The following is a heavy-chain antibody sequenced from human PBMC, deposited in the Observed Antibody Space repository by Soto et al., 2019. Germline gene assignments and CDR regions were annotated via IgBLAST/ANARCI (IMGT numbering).Heavy chain of an antibody. CDR2: IDPSDSYT. Sequence: GESLTVSWKGSGYSFTSYWISWVRQMPGEGLEWMGRIDPSDSYTNYSPSFQGHVTISADKSISTAYLQWSSLKASDTAMYYCATLIPIFGVVQYTYGMAVWGQGTKVTVS. D-gene: IGHD3-3*01. V-gene: IGHV5-10-1*01. CDR3: ATLIPIFGVVQYTYGMAV. J-gene: IGHJ6*02. CDR1: GYSFTSYW.